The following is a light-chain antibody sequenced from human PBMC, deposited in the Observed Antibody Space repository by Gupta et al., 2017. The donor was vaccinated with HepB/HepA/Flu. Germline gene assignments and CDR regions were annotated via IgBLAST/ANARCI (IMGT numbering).Light chain of an antibody. J-gene: IGKJ5*01. V-gene: IGKV4-1*01. CDR3: QQYYSTPLIT. CDR2: WAS. Sequence: DIVMTQSPDSLAVSLGERATINCKSSQSVLYSSNNKNYLAWYQQKPGQPPKLLIYWASTRESGVTDRFSGSGSGTDFTLTISSLQAEDVAVYYCQQYYSTPLITFGQGTRLEIK. CDR1: QSVLYSSNNKNY.